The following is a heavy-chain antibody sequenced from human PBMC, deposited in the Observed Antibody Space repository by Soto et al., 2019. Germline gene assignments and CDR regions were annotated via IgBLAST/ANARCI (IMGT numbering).Heavy chain of an antibody. Sequence: PSQTLPLTCAISGDSVSSNSVAWNWIRQSPSRGLEWLGRTYYRSKWYNAYSVSVKSRSTINPDTSKNQFSLQLKSVTPEDTAVYYCVRDTGSGSGWYGIWGQGTQVTVSS. D-gene: IGHD6-19*01. J-gene: IGHJ4*02. CDR1: GDSVSSNSVA. CDR2: TYYRSKWYN. V-gene: IGHV6-1*01. CDR3: VRDTGSGSGWYGI.